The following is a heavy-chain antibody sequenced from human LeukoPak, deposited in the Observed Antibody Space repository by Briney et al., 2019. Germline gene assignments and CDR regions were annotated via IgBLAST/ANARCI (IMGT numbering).Heavy chain of an antibody. CDR3: AKGGDLLRFLEWLLKN. CDR1: GFTFSSYG. CDR2: IRYDGSNK. Sequence: PGGSLRLSCAASGFTFSSYGMHWVRQAPGKGLEWVAFIRYDGSNKYYADSVKGRFTISRDNSKNTLYLQMNSLRAEDTAVYYCAKGGDLLRFLEWLLKNWGQGTLVTVSS. V-gene: IGHV3-30*02. D-gene: IGHD3-3*01. J-gene: IGHJ4*02.